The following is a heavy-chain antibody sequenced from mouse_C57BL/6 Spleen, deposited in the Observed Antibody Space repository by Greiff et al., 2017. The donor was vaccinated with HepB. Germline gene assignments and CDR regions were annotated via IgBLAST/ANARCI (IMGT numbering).Heavy chain of an antibody. CDR1: GYTFTSYT. J-gene: IGHJ4*01. CDR2: INPSSGYT. CDR3: ARWDYGSSYAMDY. V-gene: IGHV1-4*01. Sequence: QVHVKQSGAELARPGASVKMSCKASGYTFTSYTMHWVKQRPGQGLEWIGYINPSSGYTKYNQKFKDKATLTADKSSSTAYMQLSSLTSEDSAVYYCARWDYGSSYAMDYWGQGTSVTVSS. D-gene: IGHD1-1*01.